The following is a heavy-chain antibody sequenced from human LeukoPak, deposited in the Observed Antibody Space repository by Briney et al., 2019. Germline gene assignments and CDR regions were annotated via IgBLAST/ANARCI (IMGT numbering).Heavy chain of an antibody. J-gene: IGHJ6*02. V-gene: IGHV3-7*01. CDR2: IKQDGSEK. Sequence: PGGSLRLSCVASEFTFSNHWMSWVRQAPGKGLEWVANIKQDGSEKYYVDTVKGRFTISRDNAKNSLYLQMNSLRAEDTAVYYCARGGNNFRSPTYYYYGMDVWGQGTTVTVSS. D-gene: IGHD5-24*01. CDR1: EFTFSNHW. CDR3: ARGGNNFRSPTYYYYGMDV.